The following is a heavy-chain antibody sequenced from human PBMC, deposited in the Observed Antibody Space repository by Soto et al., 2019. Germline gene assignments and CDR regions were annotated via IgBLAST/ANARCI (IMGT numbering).Heavy chain of an antibody. V-gene: IGHV3-30*18. CDR2: ISYDGSNK. Sequence: PGGSLRLSCAASGFTFSSYGVHWVRQAPCKGLEWVAVISYDGSNKHYADYVKGRFTISRDNSKNTLDLQMNSLRAEDTSVYYCAKDTYYYDRSGYYTYDYWGQGIQVTVSS. CDR1: GFTFSSYG. D-gene: IGHD3-22*01. CDR3: AKDTYYYDRSGYYTYDY. J-gene: IGHJ4*02.